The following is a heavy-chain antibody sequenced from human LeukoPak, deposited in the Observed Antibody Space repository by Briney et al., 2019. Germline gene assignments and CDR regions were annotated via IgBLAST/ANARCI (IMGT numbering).Heavy chain of an antibody. CDR3: ARECSWSYYTAEYYFDF. V-gene: IGHV3-21*01. J-gene: IGHJ4*02. CDR2: ISSGSGDI. CDR1: GFTFSGYI. Sequence: GGSLRLSCAASGFTFSGYIMNWVRQAPGKGLEWVSSISSGSGDIYYADSVKGRFTISRDNAKNSLYLQMNSLRAEDTAVYYCARECSWSYYTAEYYFDFWGQGTLVTVSS. D-gene: IGHD3-10*02.